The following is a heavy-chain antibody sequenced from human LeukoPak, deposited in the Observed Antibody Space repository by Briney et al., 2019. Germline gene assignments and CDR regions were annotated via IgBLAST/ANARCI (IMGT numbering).Heavy chain of an antibody. CDR3: ARRDGYDFDY. V-gene: IGHV3-33*01. J-gene: IGHJ4*02. D-gene: IGHD5-24*01. CDR1: GFTFSSYG. CDR2: IWYDGTNK. Sequence: GGSLRRSCAASGFTFSSYGMHWVRQAPGKGLEWVAVIWYDGTNKYYADSVKGRFTISRGNSKNTLYLQMNSLSAEDTAVYYCARRDGYDFDYWGQGTLVTVSS.